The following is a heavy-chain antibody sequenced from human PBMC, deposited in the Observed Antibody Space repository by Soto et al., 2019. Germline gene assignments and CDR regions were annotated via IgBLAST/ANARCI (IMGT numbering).Heavy chain of an antibody. V-gene: IGHV4-31*02. Sequence: LSLTCIVSGGSMNSGGYYWSWIRQLPGKGLEWIGYIHHSGGTYDNPSLKSRLSISIDTSKNHFYLKLKSVTVADTAVYFCARCFWSSPNGLDVWGQGTTVTVSS. CDR2: IHHSGGT. D-gene: IGHD3-3*01. CDR1: GGSMNSGGYY. J-gene: IGHJ6*02. CDR3: ARCFWSSPNGLDV.